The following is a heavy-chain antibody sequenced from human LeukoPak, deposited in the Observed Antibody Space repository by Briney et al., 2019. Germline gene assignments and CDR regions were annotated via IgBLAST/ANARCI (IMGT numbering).Heavy chain of an antibody. D-gene: IGHD6-19*01. Sequence: GRSLRLSCAASGFIFDESAMHWVRQAPGKGLEWVSSISWDSNNIIYADSVKGRFTISRDNAKNSLYLQMNSLRAEDTALYYCAKAVAAPGAFDIWGQGTVVTVSS. J-gene: IGHJ3*02. V-gene: IGHV3-9*01. CDR2: ISWDSNNI. CDR3: AKAVAAPGAFDI. CDR1: GFIFDESA.